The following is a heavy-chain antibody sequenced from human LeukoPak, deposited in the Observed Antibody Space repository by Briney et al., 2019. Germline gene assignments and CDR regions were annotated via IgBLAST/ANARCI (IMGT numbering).Heavy chain of an antibody. CDR1: GFTFSDYY. V-gene: IGHV3-11*01. CDR3: ARDSYYDSSGYPGY. D-gene: IGHD3-22*01. J-gene: IGHJ4*02. Sequence: GGSLRLSCAASGFTFSDYYMSWIRQAPGKGLEGVSYISSSGSTIYYADSVKGRFTISRDNAKNSLYLQMNSLRAEDTAVYYCARDSYYDSSGYPGYWGQGTLVTVSS. CDR2: ISSSGSTI.